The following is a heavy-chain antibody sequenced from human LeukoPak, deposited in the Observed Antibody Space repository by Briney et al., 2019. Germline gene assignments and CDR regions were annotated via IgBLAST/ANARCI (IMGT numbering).Heavy chain of an antibody. CDR2: ISAYNGNT. D-gene: IGHD1-7*01. J-gene: IGHJ3*02. Sequence: ASVKVSCKASGYTFTNYGITWVRQAPGQGLEWMGWISAYNGNTSYAQKLQGRVTMTTDTSTSTAYMELRSLRSDDTAVYYCARGINWNYAFDIWGQGTMVTVSS. CDR1: GYTFTNYG. CDR3: ARGINWNYAFDI. V-gene: IGHV1-18*01.